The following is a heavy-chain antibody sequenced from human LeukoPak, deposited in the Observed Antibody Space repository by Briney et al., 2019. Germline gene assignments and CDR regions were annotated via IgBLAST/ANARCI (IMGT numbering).Heavy chain of an antibody. CDR3: ARGDFIAAPGGDYYYYYMDV. CDR2: IIPIFGTA. V-gene: IGHV1-69*05. Sequence: ASVKVSCKASGGTFSSYAISWVRQAPGQGLEWMGGIIPIFGTANYAQQFQGRVTINTDEFTSTAYMELSSLRSEGTAVYYCARGDFIAAPGGDYYYYYMDVWGKGTTVTVSS. CDR1: GGTFSSYA. D-gene: IGHD6-13*01. J-gene: IGHJ6*03.